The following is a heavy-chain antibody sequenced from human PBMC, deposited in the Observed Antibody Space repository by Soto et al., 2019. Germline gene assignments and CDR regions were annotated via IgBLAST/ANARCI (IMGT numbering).Heavy chain of an antibody. J-gene: IGHJ4*02. CDR1: GGTFSSYS. V-gene: IGHV1-69*01. CDR2: IIPIFGTA. D-gene: IGHD1-26*01. CDR3: ARDGGRHSGGIDY. Sequence: QVQLVQSGAEVKKPGSSVKVSCKASGGTFSSYSINWVRQAPGQGLEWMGEIIPIFGTANYAQKFQGRVTITADESTSTAYMELSSLRSEDAAVYFCARDGGRHSGGIDYWGQGTLVTVSS.